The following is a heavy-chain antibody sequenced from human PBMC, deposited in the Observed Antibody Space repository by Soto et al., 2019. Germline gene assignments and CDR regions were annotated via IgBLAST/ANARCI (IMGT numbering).Heavy chain of an antibody. CDR1: GFTFSSYS. Sequence: GGSLRLSCAASGFTFSSYSMNWVRQAPGKGLEWVSSITYSGDNHYADSVKGRFTISRDNSKNTLSLQMNSLRVEDTAVYHCAKGRIAVAAPFNWFDPWGQGTLVTVSS. J-gene: IGHJ5*02. CDR3: AKGRIAVAAPFNWFDP. D-gene: IGHD6-19*01. CDR2: ITYSGDN. V-gene: IGHV3-23*01.